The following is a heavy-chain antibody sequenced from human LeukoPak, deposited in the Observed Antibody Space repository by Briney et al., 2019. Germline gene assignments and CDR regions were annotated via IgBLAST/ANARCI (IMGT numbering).Heavy chain of an antibody. CDR1: GFTVSSNY. CDR2: ISSSGSTI. J-gene: IGHJ4*02. CDR3: ARDSGYSGYVSLLDY. Sequence: GGSLRLSCAASGFTVSSNYMSWVRQAPGKGLEWVSYISSSGSTIYYADSVKGRFTISRDNAKNSLYLQMNSLRAEDTAVYYCARDSGYSGYVSLLDYWGQGTLVTVSS. V-gene: IGHV3-11*04. D-gene: IGHD5-12*01.